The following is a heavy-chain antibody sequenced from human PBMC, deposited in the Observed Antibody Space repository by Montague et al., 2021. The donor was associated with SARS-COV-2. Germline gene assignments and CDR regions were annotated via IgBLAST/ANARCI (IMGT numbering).Heavy chain of an antibody. CDR2: IYTRGST. V-gene: IGHV4-61*02. CDR3: ARDLGAYYGMDV. D-gene: IGHD3-10*01. J-gene: IGHJ6*02. CDR1: GSSISSGTYH. Sequence: TLSLTCSVSGSSISSGTYHWSWIRQPAGKGLEWIGRIYTRGSTNYNPSLKSRITISVDTSKNQFSLKLTSVTAADTAVYYCARDLGAYYGMDVWGQGTTVTVSS.